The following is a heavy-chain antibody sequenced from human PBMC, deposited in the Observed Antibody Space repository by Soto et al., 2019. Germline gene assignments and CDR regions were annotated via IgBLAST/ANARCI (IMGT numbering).Heavy chain of an antibody. CDR2: LWYDGSNK. CDR1: GFTFSSYG. J-gene: IGHJ4*02. Sequence: QPGGSLRLSCAASGFTFSSYGMHWVRQAPGKGLEWVAGLWYDGSNKNYADSVKGRFTISRDNSKNMLYLQMNSLRAEDTAVYYCARARGNNYALEYWGQGTQVTVSS. D-gene: IGHD5-18*01. CDR3: ARARGNNYALEY. V-gene: IGHV3-33*01.